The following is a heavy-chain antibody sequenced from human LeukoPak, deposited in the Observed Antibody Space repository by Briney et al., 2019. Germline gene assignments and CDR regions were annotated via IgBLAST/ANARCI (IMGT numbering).Heavy chain of an antibody. CDR1: GASISYFY. CDR2: INHGGST. Sequence: SETLSLACSVSGASISYFYWSWIRQAAGKGLEWIGEINHGGSTNYNPSLRSRVTISVDTSKKQFSLTLSSVPAADTAVYYCARVGYYYDLAWFDPWGQGTLVTVSS. V-gene: IGHV4-34*01. D-gene: IGHD3-22*01. CDR3: ARVGYYYDLAWFDP. J-gene: IGHJ5*02.